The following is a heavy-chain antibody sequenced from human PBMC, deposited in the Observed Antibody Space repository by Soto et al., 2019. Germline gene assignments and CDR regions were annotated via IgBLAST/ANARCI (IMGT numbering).Heavy chain of an antibody. J-gene: IGHJ4*02. Sequence: QVPLVQSGSELKKPGASVKVSCKASGYTFTSYAMNWVRQAPGQGLEWMGWINTNTGNPTYAQGFTGRFVFSLDTSVSTAYLQICSLKAEDTAVYYCARGLFTMVRGVIPLPNYWGQGTLVTVSS. V-gene: IGHV7-4-1*01. CDR2: INTNTGNP. CDR1: GYTFTSYA. D-gene: IGHD3-10*01. CDR3: ARGLFTMVRGVIPLPNY.